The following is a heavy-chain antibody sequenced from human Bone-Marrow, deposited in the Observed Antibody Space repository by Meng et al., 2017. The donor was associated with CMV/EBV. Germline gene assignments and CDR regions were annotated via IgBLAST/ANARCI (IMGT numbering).Heavy chain of an antibody. CDR1: GGSFSGYY. CDR2: INHSGST. CDR3: ATSPYDYVWGSYRPYGGLDY. V-gene: IGHV4-34*01. J-gene: IGHJ4*02. Sequence: GSLRLSCAVYGGSFSGYYWSWIRQPPGKGLEWIGEINHSGSTNYNPSLQSRVTISVDTSKNQFSLKLSSVTAADTAVYYCATSPYDYVWGSYRPYGGLDYWGQGTLVTVSS. D-gene: IGHD3-16*02.